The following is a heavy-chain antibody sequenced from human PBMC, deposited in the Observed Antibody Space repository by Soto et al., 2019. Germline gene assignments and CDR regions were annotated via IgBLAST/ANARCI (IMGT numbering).Heavy chain of an antibody. J-gene: IGHJ5*02. CDR3: ATSSDSGFDP. V-gene: IGHV1-18*04. D-gene: IGHD3-10*01. Sequence: QLQLVQSGGEVKKPGASVRVSCEAYGYPFSKYGISWIRQAPGQGLEWMGWIKPDNGNTDYAQKFQGRVTMTTDTSSNTAYMELRSLRSDDAAVYYCATSSDSGFDPWGQGTLGSVSS. CDR2: IKPDNGNT. CDR1: GYPFSKYG.